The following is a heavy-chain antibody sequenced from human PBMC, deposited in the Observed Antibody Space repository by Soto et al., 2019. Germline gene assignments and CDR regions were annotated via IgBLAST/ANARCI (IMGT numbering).Heavy chain of an antibody. J-gene: IGHJ6*02. CDR1: GYTFTSYG. V-gene: IGHV1-18*04. D-gene: IGHD3-3*01. Sequence: GASVKVSCKASGYTFTSYGISWVRQAPGQGLEWMGWISAYNGNTNYAQKLQGRVTMTTDTSTSTAYMELRSLRSDDTAVYYCARASRHDFWSGYYTYYYYGMDVWGQGTTVPVSS. CDR3: ARASRHDFWSGYYTYYYYGMDV. CDR2: ISAYNGNT.